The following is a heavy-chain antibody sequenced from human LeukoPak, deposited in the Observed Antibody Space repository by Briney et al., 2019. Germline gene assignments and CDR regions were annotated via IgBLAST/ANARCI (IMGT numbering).Heavy chain of an antibody. Sequence: SETLSLTCTVSGGSISSYYWSWIRQPPGKGLEWIGYIYYSGSTNYNPSLKSRVTISVDTSKNQFSLKLSSVTAADTAVYYCARDRVNVGMVRGVSYYYYYYMDVWGKGTTVTVSS. CDR2: IYYSGST. CDR1: GGSISSYY. V-gene: IGHV4-59*01. CDR3: ARDRVNVGMVRGVSYYYYYYMDV. J-gene: IGHJ6*03. D-gene: IGHD3-10*01.